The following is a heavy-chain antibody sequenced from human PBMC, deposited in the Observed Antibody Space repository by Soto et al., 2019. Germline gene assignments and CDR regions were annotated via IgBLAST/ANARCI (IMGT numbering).Heavy chain of an antibody. CDR1: GFTFSIYA. CDR2: ISYDGSNK. J-gene: IGHJ4*02. Sequence: QVQLVESGGGVVQPGRSLRLSCAASGFTFSIYAMHWVRQAPGKGLEWVAVISYDGSNKYYADSVKGRFTISRDNSKNTLYLQMNSLRAEDTAVYYCAREPSSGWYFDYWGQGTLVTVSS. CDR3: AREPSSGWYFDY. V-gene: IGHV3-30-3*01. D-gene: IGHD6-19*01.